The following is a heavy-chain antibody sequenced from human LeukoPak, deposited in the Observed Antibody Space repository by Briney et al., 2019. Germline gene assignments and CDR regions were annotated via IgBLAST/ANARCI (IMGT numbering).Heavy chain of an antibody. J-gene: IGHJ4*02. Sequence: SETLSLTCTVSGGSISSYYWSWIRHPAGTGLELIGRLYTSWSSNYNPSLKSRVTMSVDTSKNQFSLQLSSVTAADTAVYYCARVVSYSSSPAYFDYWGQGTLVTVSS. CDR2: LYTSWSS. CDR1: GGSISSYY. CDR3: ARVVSYSSSPAYFDY. D-gene: IGHD6-6*01. V-gene: IGHV4-4*07.